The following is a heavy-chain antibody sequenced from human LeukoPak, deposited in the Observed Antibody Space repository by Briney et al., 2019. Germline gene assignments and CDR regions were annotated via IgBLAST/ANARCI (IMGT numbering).Heavy chain of an antibody. CDR1: GFTFSSYG. CDR3: AEENSGSYYFDY. D-gene: IGHD1-26*01. Sequence: PGGSLRLSCAASGFTFSSYGMHWVRRAPGKGLEWVAFIRYDGSNKYYADSVKGRFTISRDNSKNTLYLQMNSLRAEDTAVYYCAEENSGSYYFDYWGQGTLVTVSS. J-gene: IGHJ4*02. CDR2: IRYDGSNK. V-gene: IGHV3-30*02.